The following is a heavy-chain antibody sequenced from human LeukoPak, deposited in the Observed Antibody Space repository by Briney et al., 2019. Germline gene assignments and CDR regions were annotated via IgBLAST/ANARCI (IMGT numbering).Heavy chain of an antibody. CDR3: ARDGGYSYGSTNWFDP. CDR2: IIPIFGTA. J-gene: IGHJ5*02. Sequence: SVKVSCKASGGTFISYAISWVRQAPGQGLEWMGGIIPIFGTANYAQKFQGRVTITADESTSTAYMELSSLRSEDTAVYYCARDGGYSYGSTNWFDPWGQGTRVTVSS. V-gene: IGHV1-69*13. CDR1: GGTFISYA. D-gene: IGHD5-18*01.